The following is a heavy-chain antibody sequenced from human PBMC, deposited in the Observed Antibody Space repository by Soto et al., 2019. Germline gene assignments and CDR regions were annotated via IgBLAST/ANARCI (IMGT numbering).Heavy chain of an antibody. CDR2: IIPIFGTA. CDR1: GGTFSSYA. Sequence: SVKVSCKASGGTFSSYAISWVRQAPGQGLEWMGGIIPIFGTANYAQKFQGRVTITADKSTSTAYMELSSLRSEDTAVYYCARKQQQLVHNAYDIWGQGTMVTVSS. V-gene: IGHV1-69*06. J-gene: IGHJ3*02. D-gene: IGHD6-13*01. CDR3: ARKQQQLVHNAYDI.